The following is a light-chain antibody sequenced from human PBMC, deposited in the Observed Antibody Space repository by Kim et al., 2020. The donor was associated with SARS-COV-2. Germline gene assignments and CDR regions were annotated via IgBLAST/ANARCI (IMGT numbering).Light chain of an antibody. CDR1: KLGDKF. V-gene: IGLV3-1*01. Sequence: SYELTQPSSMSVSPGQAASITCSGDKLGDKFASWYQQKPGQSPVLVIYQDNKRPSGIPERFSGSNSGNTATLTISGTQAMDEADYYCQAWDSTSACYVFGTGTKVTVL. J-gene: IGLJ1*01. CDR3: QAWDSTSACYV. CDR2: QDN.